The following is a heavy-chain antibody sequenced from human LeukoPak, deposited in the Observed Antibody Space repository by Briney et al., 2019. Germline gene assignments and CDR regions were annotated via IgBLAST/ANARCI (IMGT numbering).Heavy chain of an antibody. Sequence: SETLSLTCAVYGGSFSGYYWSWIRQPPGKGLEWIGEINHSGSTNYNPSLKSRVTISVDTSKNQFSLKLGSVTAADTAVYYCARRRGSSSVFYFQHWGQGTLVTVSS. CDR1: GGSFSGYY. J-gene: IGHJ1*01. D-gene: IGHD6-6*01. V-gene: IGHV4-34*01. CDR2: INHSGST. CDR3: ARRRGSSSVFYFQH.